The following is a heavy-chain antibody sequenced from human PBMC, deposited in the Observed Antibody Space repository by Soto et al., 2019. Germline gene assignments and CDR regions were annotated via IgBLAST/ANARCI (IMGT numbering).Heavy chain of an antibody. J-gene: IGHJ6*03. Sequence: VQLVESGGGLVEPGGSLRLSCAASGFTFSDYYMSWIRQAPGKGLEWVSYISSSGSTIYYADSVKGRFTISRDNAKNSLYLQMNSLRAEDTAVYYCAREKLERRHRYYYYYMDVWGKGTTVTVSS. D-gene: IGHD1-1*01. V-gene: IGHV3-11*01. CDR3: AREKLERRHRYYYYYMDV. CDR2: ISSSGSTI. CDR1: GFTFSDYY.